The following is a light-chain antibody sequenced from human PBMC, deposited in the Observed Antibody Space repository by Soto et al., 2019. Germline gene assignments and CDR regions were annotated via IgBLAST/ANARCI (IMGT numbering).Light chain of an antibody. Sequence: DIQMTQSPSSLSASVGDRVTITCQASQDISNYLNWYQQKPGKAPKLLIYDASNLETGVPSRFSRSGSGTDLTFTISSLQPEDIATYYCPQYDNLPLGFTFGPGTKVDIK. CDR1: QDISNY. CDR2: DAS. CDR3: PQYDNLPLGFT. J-gene: IGKJ3*01. V-gene: IGKV1-33*01.